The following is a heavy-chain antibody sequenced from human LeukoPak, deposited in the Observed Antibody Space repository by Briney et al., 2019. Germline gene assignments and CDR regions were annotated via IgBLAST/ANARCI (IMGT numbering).Heavy chain of an antibody. CDR2: ISPSSSSI. J-gene: IGHJ4*02. CDR1: GFTFNIYS. D-gene: IGHD6-13*01. CDR3: ARSRQLGY. V-gene: IGHV3-48*02. Sequence: GALKLSCAASGFTFNIYSLNWVRQAPGKGLEWVSSISPSSSSIYYADSVKGRFTISRDNAKNSLFLQMNSLTDDDTAVYYCARSRQLGYWGQGTLVTVSS.